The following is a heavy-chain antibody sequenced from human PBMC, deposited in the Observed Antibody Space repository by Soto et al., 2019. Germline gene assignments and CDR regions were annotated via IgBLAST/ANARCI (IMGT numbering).Heavy chain of an antibody. Sequence: GGSLRLSCTGSGFTFSNYAMIWVRQAPGKGLEWVSAISGSAGSTYYAASVKGRFTVSKDNSRKTLHLQMSSLRAEDSAVYYCTRGMGNYYDRWNYFDSWGQGTLVTVS. V-gene: IGHV3-23*01. D-gene: IGHD3-22*01. CDR3: TRGMGNYYDRWNYFDS. J-gene: IGHJ4*02. CDR1: GFTFSNYA. CDR2: ISGSAGST.